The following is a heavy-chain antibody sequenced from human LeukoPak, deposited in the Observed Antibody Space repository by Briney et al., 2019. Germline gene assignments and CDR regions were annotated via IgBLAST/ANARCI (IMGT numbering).Heavy chain of an antibody. CDR2: IRSKAYGGTT. CDR1: RFTFGDYA. CDR3: TRDYYDSSGYYYNADY. Sequence: PGGSLRLSCTASRFTFGDYAMSWVRQAPGQGLEWVGFIRSKAYGGTTEYAASVKGRFTISRDDSKSIAYLQMNSLKTEDTAVYYCTRDYYDSSGYYYNADYWGQGTLVTVSS. V-gene: IGHV3-49*04. J-gene: IGHJ4*02. D-gene: IGHD3-22*01.